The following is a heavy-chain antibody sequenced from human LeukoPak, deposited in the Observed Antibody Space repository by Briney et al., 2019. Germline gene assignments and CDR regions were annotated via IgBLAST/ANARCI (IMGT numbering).Heavy chain of an antibody. Sequence: ASVKVSCKASGYTFTGYYMHWVRQAPGQGLEWMGWTNPNSGGTNYAQKFQGRVTMTRDTSISTAYMELSRLRSDDTAVYYCASVRYYYYYMDVWGKGTTVTVSS. V-gene: IGHV1-2*02. CDR2: TNPNSGGT. CDR1: GYTFTGYY. J-gene: IGHJ6*03. D-gene: IGHD6-6*01. CDR3: ASVRYYYYYMDV.